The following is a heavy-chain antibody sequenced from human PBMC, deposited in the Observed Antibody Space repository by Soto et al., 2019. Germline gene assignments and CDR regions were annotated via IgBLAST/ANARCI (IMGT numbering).Heavy chain of an antibody. D-gene: IGHD6-25*01. CDR3: AGEPKGGPAAGAIEI. Sequence: SETLSLTCTVSGGSISSGDYYWTWICQPPGKGLEWIGFIFYTGSPYYNPSLKSRVAISVDTSKNQFSLNLTSVTAADTAVYFCAGEPKGGPAAGAIEIWGQGTKVTVSS. CDR1: GGSISSGDYY. J-gene: IGHJ3*02. CDR2: IFYTGSP. V-gene: IGHV4-30-4*01.